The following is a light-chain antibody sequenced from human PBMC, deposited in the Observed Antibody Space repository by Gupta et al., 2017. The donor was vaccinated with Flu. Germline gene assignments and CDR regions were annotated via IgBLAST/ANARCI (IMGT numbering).Light chain of an antibody. J-gene: IGLJ3*02. CDR2: YND. CDR3: VSWDDTVNGWM. Sequence: QSVLTQPPSVSKAPGQRVTISCSGSSSNVGNNAVNWYQQLPGKAPKLLIYYNDLIPSGVSDRFSGSKSGTSASLAINGLQSEDEADYYCVSWDDTVNGWMFGGGTKLTVL. CDR1: SSNVGNNA. V-gene: IGLV1-36*01.